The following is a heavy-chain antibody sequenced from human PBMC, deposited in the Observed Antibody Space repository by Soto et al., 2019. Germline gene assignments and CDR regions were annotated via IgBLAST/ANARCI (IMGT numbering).Heavy chain of an antibody. CDR1: GFTFSSHS. D-gene: IGHD3-22*01. V-gene: IGHV3-7*04. J-gene: IGHJ3*02. Sequence: GXSLRLSCVASGFTFSSHSMSWVRQAPVKGLQWVANIKPDGGEKWYVDSVRGRFTISRDNVKNSLYLQMNNVRAEDTAVYYCARGDFYDSSGPFSDAFDIWGQGTMVTVSS. CDR2: IKPDGGEK. CDR3: ARGDFYDSSGPFSDAFDI.